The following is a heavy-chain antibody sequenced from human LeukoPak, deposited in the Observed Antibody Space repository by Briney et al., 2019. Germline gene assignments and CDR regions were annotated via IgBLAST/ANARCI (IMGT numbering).Heavy chain of an antibody. CDR3: ASGSGWTFEY. V-gene: IGHV3-7*01. D-gene: IGHD6-19*01. J-gene: IGHJ4*02. Sequence: PSETLSLTCTVSGGSISSSSYYWGWIRQPPGKGLEWVAIIKEDGSEELYVDSVKGRFTISRDNAKNSLYLQMNNLRAEDTAVYYCASGSGWTFEYWGQGTQVTVSS. CDR1: GGSISSSSYY. CDR2: IKEDGSEE.